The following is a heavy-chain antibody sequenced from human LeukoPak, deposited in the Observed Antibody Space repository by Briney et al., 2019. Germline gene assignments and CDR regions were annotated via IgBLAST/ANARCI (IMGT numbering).Heavy chain of an antibody. CDR1: GGSVSSGSYY. Sequence: SETLSLTCTVSGGSVSSGSYYWSWIRQPPGKGLEWIGYIYYSGSTNHNPSLKSRVTISVDTSRNQFSLKLSSVTAADTAVYYCARDTPTYFDYWGQGTLVTVSS. D-gene: IGHD1-26*01. V-gene: IGHV4-61*01. J-gene: IGHJ4*02. CDR2: IYYSGST. CDR3: ARDTPTYFDY.